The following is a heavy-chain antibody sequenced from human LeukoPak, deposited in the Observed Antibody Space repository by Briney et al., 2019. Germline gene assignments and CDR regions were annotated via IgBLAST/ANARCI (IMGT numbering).Heavy chain of an antibody. J-gene: IGHJ4*02. CDR2: ISGSGGST. CDR3: AKGIDCSGGSCYSARSFGVNY. CDR1: GFTFISYA. Sequence: PGGSLRLSCAASGFTFISYAMSWVRQAPGKGLEWVSAISGSGGSTYYADSVKGRFTISRDNSKNTLYLQMNSLRAEDTAVYYCAKGIDCSGGSCYSARSFGVNYWGQGTLVTVSS. D-gene: IGHD2-15*01. V-gene: IGHV3-23*01.